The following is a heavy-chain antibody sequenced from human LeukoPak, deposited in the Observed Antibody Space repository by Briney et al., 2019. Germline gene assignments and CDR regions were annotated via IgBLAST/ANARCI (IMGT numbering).Heavy chain of an antibody. V-gene: IGHV1-2*02. CDR1: GYSFTDYY. CDR2: INPNSGGT. Sequence: ASVKVSCKTSGYSFTDYYMHWVRQAPGQGLEWTGWINPNSGGTSSAQKFQGRVTMTRDTSISTVYMEVSWLTPDDTAIYYCARADRLHGGPYLIGPWGQGTLVTVSS. J-gene: IGHJ5*02. D-gene: IGHD2-21*01. CDR3: ARADRLHGGPYLIGP.